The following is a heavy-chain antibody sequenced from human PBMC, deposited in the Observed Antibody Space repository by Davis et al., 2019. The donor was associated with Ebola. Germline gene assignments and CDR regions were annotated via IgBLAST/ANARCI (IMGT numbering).Heavy chain of an antibody. D-gene: IGHD2-2*01. CDR2: IWYDGSNK. J-gene: IGHJ4*02. V-gene: IGHV3-33*01. CDR3: ASWVPASRDKYYFDY. Sequence: PGGSLRPSCAASGFTFSSYGMHWVRQAPGKGLEWVAVIWYDGSNKYYADYVKGRFTISRDNSKNTLYLQMNSLRAEDTAVYYCASWVPASRDKYYFDYWGQGTLVTVSS. CDR1: GFTFSSYG.